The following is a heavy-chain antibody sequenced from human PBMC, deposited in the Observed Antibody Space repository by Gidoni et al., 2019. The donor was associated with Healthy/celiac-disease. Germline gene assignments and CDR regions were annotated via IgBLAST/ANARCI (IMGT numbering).Heavy chain of an antibody. J-gene: IGHJ5*02. CDR1: GGSFSGYY. CDR2: INYGGST. D-gene: IGHD3-10*01. V-gene: IGHV4-34*01. CDR3: ASHPYGSGSYYDNNWFYP. Sequence: QVQLQQWGAGLLKPSETLSLTCAGYGGSFSGYYWSWIRQPPGKGLEWIGEINYGGSTNYNPSLQSLVTISVDTSKNQFSLKLSSVTAADTAVYYCASHPYGSGSYYDNNWFYPWGQGTLVTVSS.